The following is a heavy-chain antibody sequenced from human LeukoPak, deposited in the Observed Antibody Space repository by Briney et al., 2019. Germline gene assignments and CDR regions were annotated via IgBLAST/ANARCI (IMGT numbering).Heavy chain of an antibody. CDR2: IYYSGST. CDR3: GAYGDLRDAFDI. Sequence: SETLSLTCTVSGYSISSGYYWGWIRQSPGKGLEWIGSIYYSGSTYYNPSLKSRVTISVDTSKNQFSLKLSSVTAADTAVYYCGAYGDLRDAFDIWGQGTMVTVSS. CDR1: GYSISSGYY. J-gene: IGHJ3*02. D-gene: IGHD4-17*01. V-gene: IGHV4-38-2*02.